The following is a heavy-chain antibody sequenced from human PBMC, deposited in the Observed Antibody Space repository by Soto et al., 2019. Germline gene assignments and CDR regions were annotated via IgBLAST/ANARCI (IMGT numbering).Heavy chain of an antibody. CDR2: IWYDGSNK. V-gene: IGHV3-33*01. D-gene: IGHD6-19*01. CDR3: ARDWFPGIAVAGAFDI. Sequence: GGSLRLSCAASGFTFSSYGMHWVRQAPGKGLEWVAVIWYDGSNKYYADSVKGRFTISRDNSKNTLYLQMNNLRAEDTAVYYCARDWFPGIAVAGAFDIWGQGTMVTVSS. CDR1: GFTFSSYG. J-gene: IGHJ3*02.